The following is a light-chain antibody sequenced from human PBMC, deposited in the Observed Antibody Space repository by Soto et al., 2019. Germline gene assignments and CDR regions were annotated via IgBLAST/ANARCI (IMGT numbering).Light chain of an antibody. CDR2: GAS. Sequence: EIVLTQSPGTLSLSPGERATLSCRASQTVSSTYLAWYQEKPGQAPRLLIYGASSRGTGIPDMFSGSGSGTDFTVTISRLEPDDFAVYYCQQYGGSPPYTFGQGTKLEIK. V-gene: IGKV3-20*01. CDR1: QTVSSTY. CDR3: QQYGGSPPYT. J-gene: IGKJ2*01.